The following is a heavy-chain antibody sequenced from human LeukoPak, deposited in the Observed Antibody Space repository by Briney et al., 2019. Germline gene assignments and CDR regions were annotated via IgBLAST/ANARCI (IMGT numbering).Heavy chain of an antibody. V-gene: IGHV3-23*01. D-gene: IGHD1-14*01. CDR2: ISDSGGST. CDR3: AKYDVGIGILLGHLDY. J-gene: IGHJ4*02. CDR1: GFTFSSYG. Sequence: PGGSLRLSCAASGFTFSSYGMHWVRQAPGKGLEWVSAISDSGGSTYYADSVKGRFTISRDNSKNTLYLQMNSLRGEDTAVYYCAKYDVGIGILLGHLDYWGQGTLVTVSS.